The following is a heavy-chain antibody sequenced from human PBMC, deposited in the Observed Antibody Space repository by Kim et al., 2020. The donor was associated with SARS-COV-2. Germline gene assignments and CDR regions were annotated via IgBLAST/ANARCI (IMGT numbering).Heavy chain of an antibody. CDR3: ARDVDTAMVYSYGPFDY. Sequence: GSLRLSCAASGFTFSDYYMSWIRQAPGKGLEWVSYISSSGSTIYYADSVKGRFTISRDNAKNSLYLQMNSLRAEDTAVYYCARDVDTAMVYSYGPFDYWGQGTLVTVSS. CDR1: GFTFSDYY. D-gene: IGHD5-18*01. V-gene: IGHV3-11*01. J-gene: IGHJ4*02. CDR2: ISSSGSTI.